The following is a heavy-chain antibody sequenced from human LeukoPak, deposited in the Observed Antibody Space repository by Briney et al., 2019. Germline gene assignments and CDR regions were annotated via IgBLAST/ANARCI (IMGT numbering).Heavy chain of an antibody. V-gene: IGHV3-23*01. Sequence: GGSLRFSCAASGFTFSSYARSWVRQAPGKGLEWVSAISGSGGSTYYADSVKGRFTISRDNSKNTLYLQMNSLRAEDTAVYYCAKEVFVEQLVPLDYWGQGTLVTVSS. J-gene: IGHJ4*02. CDR3: AKEVFVEQLVPLDY. CDR2: ISGSGGST. CDR1: GFTFSSYA. D-gene: IGHD6-6*01.